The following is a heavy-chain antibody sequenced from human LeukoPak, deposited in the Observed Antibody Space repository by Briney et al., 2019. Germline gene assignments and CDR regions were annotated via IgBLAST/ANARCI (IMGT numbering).Heavy chain of an antibody. V-gene: IGHV3-7*01. CDR2: INQDGSEE. Sequence: TGGSLRLSCAASGFTLSSYGMSWVRQAPGKGLEWVANINQDGSEEYYVDSVKGRFTISRDNAKNSLYLQMNSLRAEDTAVYYCGTTVTTGRRYWGQGTLVTVSS. J-gene: IGHJ4*02. CDR1: GFTLSSYG. CDR3: GTTVTTGRRY. D-gene: IGHD4-17*01.